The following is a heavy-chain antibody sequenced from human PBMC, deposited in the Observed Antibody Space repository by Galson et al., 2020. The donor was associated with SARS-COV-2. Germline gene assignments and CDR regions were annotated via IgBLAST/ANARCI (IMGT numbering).Heavy chain of an antibody. J-gene: IGHJ4*02. D-gene: IGHD2-21*02. CDR2: INPNSGGT. CDR3: ARNGGGPYCGGDCYADY. Sequence: ASVKVSCKASGYTFTGYYMHWVRQAPGQGLEWMGWINPNSGGTNYAQKFQGRVTMTRDTSISTAYMELSRLRSDDTAVYYCARNGGGPYCGGDCYADYWGQGTLVTVSS. CDR1: GYTFTGYY. V-gene: IGHV1-2*02.